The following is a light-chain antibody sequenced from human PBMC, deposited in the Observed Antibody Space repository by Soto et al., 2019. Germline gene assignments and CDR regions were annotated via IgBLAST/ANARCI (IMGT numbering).Light chain of an antibody. V-gene: IGKV3-20*01. CDR1: QSDRSNF. CDR3: QLYGTSPP. Sequence: ELVLTQSPGTLSLSLGDRATISCKTSQSDRSNFVAWYQHKPGPPPRLLIYASIQRAIGPPERFSGSASGTDFTLTISILAPEDFAVYYCQLYGTSPPFGQGTRLDLK. J-gene: IGKJ5*01. CDR2: ASI.